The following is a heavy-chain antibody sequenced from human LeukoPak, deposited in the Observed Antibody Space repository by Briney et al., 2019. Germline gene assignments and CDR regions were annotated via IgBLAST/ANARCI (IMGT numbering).Heavy chain of an antibody. Sequence: GGSLRPSCAASGFTFSSYSMNWVRQAPGKGLEWVSAFSGSGGSTYYADSVKGRFTISRDNSKNTLYLQLNSLRAEGTAVYYCAKDAVGYGAVPHYYYGMDVWGQGTTVTVSS. CDR2: FSGSGGST. D-gene: IGHD4-17*01. V-gene: IGHV3-23*01. CDR1: GFTFSSYS. CDR3: AKDAVGYGAVPHYYYGMDV. J-gene: IGHJ6*02.